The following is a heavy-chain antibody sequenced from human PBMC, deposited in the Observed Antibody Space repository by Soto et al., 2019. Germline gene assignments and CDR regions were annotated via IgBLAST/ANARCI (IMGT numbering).Heavy chain of an antibody. J-gene: IGHJ3*02. CDR2: ISSSSSYI. V-gene: IGHV3-21*01. CDR1: GFTFSSYS. CDR3: AREAPSAFDI. Sequence: GGSLRLSCAASGFTFSSYSMNWDRQAPGKGLEWVSSISSSSSYIYYADSVKGRFTISRDNAKNSLYLQMNSLRAEDTAVYYCAREAPSAFDIWGQGTMVTVSS.